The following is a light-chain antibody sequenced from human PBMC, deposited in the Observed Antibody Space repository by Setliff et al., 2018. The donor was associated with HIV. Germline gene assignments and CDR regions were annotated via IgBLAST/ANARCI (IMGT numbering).Light chain of an antibody. J-gene: IGLJ1*01. CDR3: SSYTSGSTRV. Sequence: QSVLTQPASVSGSPGQSITISCTGSSNDVGGYNYVSWYQQRPGKAPKLMISEVSNRPSGVSNRFSGSKSGNTASLTISGLQAEDEADYYCSSYTSGSTRVLGTGTKVTVL. CDR2: EVS. V-gene: IGLV2-14*01. CDR1: SNDVGGYNY.